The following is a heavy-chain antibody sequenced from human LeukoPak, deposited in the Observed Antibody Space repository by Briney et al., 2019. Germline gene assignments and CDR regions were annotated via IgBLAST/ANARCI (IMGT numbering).Heavy chain of an antibody. CDR1: GGSFSGYY. J-gene: IGHJ4*02. V-gene: IGHV4-34*01. CDR2: ISHSGST. CDR3: ARGVSDQN. Sequence: SETLSLTCAVYGGSFSGYYWSWIRQSPGKGLGWIGEISHSGSTYYNPSLKSRVTISLDTSKNHFSLKLTSVTAADTAVYYCARGVSDQNWGQGTLVTVSS.